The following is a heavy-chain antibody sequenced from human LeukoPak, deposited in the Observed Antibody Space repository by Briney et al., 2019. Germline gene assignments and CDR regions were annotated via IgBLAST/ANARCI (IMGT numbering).Heavy chain of an antibody. Sequence: TLSLTCTVSGGSIRSSYYYWGWIRQHPGKGLEWIGYIYYSGSTYYNPSLKSRVTISVDTSKNQFSLKLSSVTAADTAVYYCARGGGRGYYSFDYWGQGTLVTVSS. V-gene: IGHV4-31*03. CDR3: ARGGGRGYYSFDY. J-gene: IGHJ4*02. D-gene: IGHD3-3*01. CDR2: IYYSGST. CDR1: GGSIRSSYYY.